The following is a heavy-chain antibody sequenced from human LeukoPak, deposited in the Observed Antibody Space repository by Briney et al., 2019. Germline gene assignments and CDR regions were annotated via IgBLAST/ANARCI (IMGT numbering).Heavy chain of an antibody. CDR1: AGSISSSSYY. CDR3: ARRIVEATRDAFDI. Sequence: SETLSLTCTVAAGSISSSSYYWGWIRQPPGKGLEWIGSIYYSGSTYYNPSLKSRVTISVDTSKNQFSLKLSSVTAADTAVYYCARRIVEATRDAFDIWGQGTMVTVSS. D-gene: IGHD1-26*01. CDR2: IYYSGST. V-gene: IGHV4-39*01. J-gene: IGHJ3*02.